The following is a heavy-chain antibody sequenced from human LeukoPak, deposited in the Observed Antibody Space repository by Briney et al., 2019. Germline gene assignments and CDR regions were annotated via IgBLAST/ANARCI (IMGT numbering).Heavy chain of an antibody. CDR1: GFTFSSYA. CDR3: MVTAIEDSDY. D-gene: IGHD2-21*02. J-gene: IGHJ4*02. V-gene: IGHV3-30-3*01. CDR2: ISYDGSNK. Sequence: GRSLRLSCAASGFTFSSYAMHWVRQAPGKGLEWVAVISYDGSNKYYADSVKGRFTISRDNSKNTLYLQMNSLRAEDTAVYYCMVTAIEDSDYWGQGTLVTVSS.